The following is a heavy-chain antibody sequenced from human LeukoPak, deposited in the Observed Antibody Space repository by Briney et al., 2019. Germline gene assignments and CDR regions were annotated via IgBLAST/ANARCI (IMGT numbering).Heavy chain of an antibody. V-gene: IGHV3-23*01. Sequence: GSLRLSCAASGFTFSSYAMSWVRQAPGKGLEWVSVISGTGVSTYYADSVKGRFTVSRDDSKNTLYLQMNSLRAEDTAVYYCAREASGYYRDFWGQGTLVTVSS. CDR1: GFTFSSYA. J-gene: IGHJ4*02. D-gene: IGHD3-3*01. CDR3: AREASGYYRDF. CDR2: ISGTGVST.